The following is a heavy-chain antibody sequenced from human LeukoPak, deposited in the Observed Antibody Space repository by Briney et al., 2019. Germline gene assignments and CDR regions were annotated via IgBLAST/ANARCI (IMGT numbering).Heavy chain of an antibody. CDR1: GGSISNYY. CDR3: ARERNYYYMDV. Sequence: SETLSLTCTVSGGSISNYYWSWIRQPPGKGLEWIGYIYYSGSTNYNPSLKSRVTISVDTSKNQFSLKVSSVTAADTAVYYCARERNYYYMDVRGKGTTVTISS. J-gene: IGHJ6*03. CDR2: IYYSGST. V-gene: IGHV4-59*12.